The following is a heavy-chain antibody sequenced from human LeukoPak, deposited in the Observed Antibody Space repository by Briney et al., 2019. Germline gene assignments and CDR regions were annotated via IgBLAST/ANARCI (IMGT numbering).Heavy chain of an antibody. V-gene: IGHV3-9*01. J-gene: IGHJ4*02. CDR3: ATPYYDSSGSIDY. Sequence: GGSLRLSCATSGFSFGDYAMHWVRQAPGKGLEWVSGISWNSGRIGYADSVRGRFTISRDNAKNSLYLQMNSLRAEDTAVYYCATPYYDSSGSIDYWGQGTLVTVSS. CDR1: GFSFGDYA. D-gene: IGHD3-22*01. CDR2: ISWNSGRI.